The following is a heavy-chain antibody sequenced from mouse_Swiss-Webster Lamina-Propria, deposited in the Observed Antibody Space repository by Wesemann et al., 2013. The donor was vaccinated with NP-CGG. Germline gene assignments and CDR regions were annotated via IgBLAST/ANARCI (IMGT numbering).Heavy chain of an antibody. CDR2: IWSDGST. Sequence: QVQLKESGPDLVAPSQSLSITCTVSGFSLTSYGVHWVRQPPGKGLEWLVVIWSDGSTTYNSALKSRLSISKDNSKSQVFLKMNSLQTDDTAMYYCARHEPYGNYGAMDYWGQGTSVTVSS. CDR3: ARHEPYGNYGAMDY. V-gene: IGHV2-6-2*01. CDR1: GFSLTSYG. J-gene: IGHJ4*01. D-gene: IGHD2-1*01.